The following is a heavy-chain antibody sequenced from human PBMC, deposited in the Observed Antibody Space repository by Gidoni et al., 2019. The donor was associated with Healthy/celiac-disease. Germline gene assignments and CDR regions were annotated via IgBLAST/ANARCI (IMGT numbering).Heavy chain of an antibody. V-gene: IGHV3-23*01. Sequence: EVQLLESGGGLVQPGGSLRLSCAASGFTFSSYARSWVRQAPGKGLEWVSAISGSGGSTYYADSVKGRITISRDNSKNTLYLQMNSLRAEDTAVYYCARDYGENAGWFDPWGQGTLVTVSS. D-gene: IGHD4-17*01. CDR1: GFTFSSYA. CDR3: ARDYGENAGWFDP. J-gene: IGHJ5*02. CDR2: ISGSGGST.